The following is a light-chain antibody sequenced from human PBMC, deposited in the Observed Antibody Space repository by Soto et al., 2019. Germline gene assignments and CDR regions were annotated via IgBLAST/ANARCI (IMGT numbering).Light chain of an antibody. Sequence: EIVLTQSPGTLSLSPGERATLSCRASQSVRSSYLAWYQQKPGQAPRLLIYGASARATGIPDRFSGSGSGTDFTLTISSLELEDFAVYYCQQYGSSPPEYTFGQGTKLEIK. V-gene: IGKV3-20*01. CDR2: GAS. J-gene: IGKJ2*01. CDR3: QQYGSSPPEYT. CDR1: QSVRSSY.